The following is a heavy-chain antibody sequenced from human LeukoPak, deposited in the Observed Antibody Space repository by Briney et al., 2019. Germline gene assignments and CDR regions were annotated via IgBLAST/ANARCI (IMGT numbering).Heavy chain of an antibody. J-gene: IGHJ6*04. CDR3: AELGITMIGGV. CDR1: GFIFSDYG. CDR2: ISSDGKTM. Sequence: GGSLRLSCEASGFIFSDYGMNWVRQTAGKGLEWVSYISSDGKTMYYTDSVRGRFTISRDNTDNSMFLQMKSLRAEDTAVYYCAELGITMIGGVWGKGTTVTISS. D-gene: IGHD3-10*02. V-gene: IGHV3-48*03.